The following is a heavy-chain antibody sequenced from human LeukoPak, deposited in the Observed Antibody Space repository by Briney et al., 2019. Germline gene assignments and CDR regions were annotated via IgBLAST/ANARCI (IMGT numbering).Heavy chain of an antibody. Sequence: PGGSLRLSCAASGFTFSDYYMSWIRQAPGKGLEWISFISSRGSSIYYADSVKGRFTISRDNAKNSLYLQMNSLRAEDTAVYYCARDSGSYRGFDYWGQGTLVTVSS. CDR1: GFTFSDYY. V-gene: IGHV3-11*04. J-gene: IGHJ4*02. D-gene: IGHD1-26*01. CDR3: ARDSGSYRGFDY. CDR2: ISSRGSSI.